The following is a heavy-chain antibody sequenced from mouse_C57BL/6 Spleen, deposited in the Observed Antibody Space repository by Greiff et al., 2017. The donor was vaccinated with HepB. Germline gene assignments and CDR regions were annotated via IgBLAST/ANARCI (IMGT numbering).Heavy chain of an antibody. D-gene: IGHD2-4*01. CDR2: IDPSDSET. J-gene: IGHJ3*01. Sequence: QVQLKQSGAELVRPGSSVKLSCKASGYTFTSYWMHWVKQRPIQGLEWIGNIDPSDSETHYNQKFKDKATLTVDKSSSTAYMQLSSLTSEDSAVYYCAYYDYDGFAYWGQGTLVTVSA. V-gene: IGHV1-52*01. CDR1: GYTFTSYW. CDR3: AYYDYDGFAY.